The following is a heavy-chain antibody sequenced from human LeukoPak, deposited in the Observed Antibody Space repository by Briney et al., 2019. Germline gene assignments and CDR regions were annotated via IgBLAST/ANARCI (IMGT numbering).Heavy chain of an antibody. Sequence: GGSLRLSCAASGXAFSGYGMSWVRQAPGKGLERVSGISGSGSSTYYADSVKGRFTISRDNSENTLYLQMNSLRGEDTAIYFCSKGPEYSSTWKVFHFWGQGTLVTVSS. CDR1: GXAFSGYG. CDR3: SKGPEYSSTWKVFHF. CDR2: ISGSGSST. V-gene: IGHV3-23*01. D-gene: IGHD6-13*01. J-gene: IGHJ4*02.